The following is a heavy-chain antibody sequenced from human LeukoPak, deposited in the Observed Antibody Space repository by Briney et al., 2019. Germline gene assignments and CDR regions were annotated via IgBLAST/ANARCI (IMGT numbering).Heavy chain of an antibody. CDR2: ISAYNGNT. CDR1: GYTFTTYG. V-gene: IGHV1-18*01. Sequence: ASVKVSCKASGYTFTTYGISWVRQAPGQGLEWMGWISAYNGNTIYAQKLQGRVTMTTDTSTSTAYMELRSLRSDDTALYYCARDRLYSYGYYGTDVWGQGTTVTVSS. CDR3: ARDRLYSYGYYGTDV. J-gene: IGHJ6*02. D-gene: IGHD5-18*01.